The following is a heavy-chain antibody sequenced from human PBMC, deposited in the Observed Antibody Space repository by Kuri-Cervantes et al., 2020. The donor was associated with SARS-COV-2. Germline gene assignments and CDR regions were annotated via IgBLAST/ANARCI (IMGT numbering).Heavy chain of an antibody. CDR3: AKEGLRGVRPSGYFDY. D-gene: IGHD3-10*01. CDR2: ISGSGGST. Sequence: GESLKISCAASGFTFSSYAMSWVRQAPGKGLEWVSAISGSGGSTYYADSVKGRFTISRDNSKNTLYLQMNSLRAEDTAVYYCAKEGLRGVRPSGYFDYRGQGTLVTSYS. V-gene: IGHV3-23*01. J-gene: IGHJ4*02. CDR1: GFTFSSYA.